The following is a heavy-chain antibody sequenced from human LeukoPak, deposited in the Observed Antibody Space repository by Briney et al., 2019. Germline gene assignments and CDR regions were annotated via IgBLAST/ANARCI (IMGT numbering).Heavy chain of an antibody. V-gene: IGHV3-23*01. CDR1: GFTFSSYA. CDR2: ISGSGGST. J-gene: IGHJ5*02. D-gene: IGHD6-6*01. Sequence: GGSLRLSCAASGFTFSSYAMSWVRQAPGKGLEWVSAISGSGGSTYYADSVKGRFTISRDNSKNTLYLQMNSLRAEDTAVYCCAKDLRSWGAARFLSWGQGTLVTVSS. CDR3: AKDLRSWGAARFLS.